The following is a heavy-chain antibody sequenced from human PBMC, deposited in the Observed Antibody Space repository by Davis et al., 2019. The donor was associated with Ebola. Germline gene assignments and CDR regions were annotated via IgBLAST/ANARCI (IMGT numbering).Heavy chain of an antibody. J-gene: IGHJ4*02. Sequence: ASVKVSCKASGYTFTAYYLQWVRQAPGQGPEWMGWINPSTGVTNYAQKFQGRVIMTWDTSITTGFLDLRSLKSDDTAVYFCARGPHKGGWDYWGQGALVTVSS. D-gene: IGHD6-19*01. V-gene: IGHV1-2*02. CDR3: ARGPHKGGWDY. CDR2: INPSTGVT. CDR1: GYTFTAYY.